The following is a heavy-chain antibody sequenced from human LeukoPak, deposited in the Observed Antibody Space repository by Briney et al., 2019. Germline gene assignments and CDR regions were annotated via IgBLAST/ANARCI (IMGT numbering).Heavy chain of an antibody. CDR2: ITWNGGRT. CDR1: GFTFVDYG. CDR3: ARSMSTVTTRYFDL. J-gene: IGHJ2*01. D-gene: IGHD4-17*01. V-gene: IGHV3-20*04. Sequence: GGSLRLSCAASGFTFVDYGLIWVRQAPGKGLEWGSYITWNGGRTAYADSLKGRVTISRDNAKNSLYLQMNSLRAEDTAFYYCARSMSTVTTRYFDLWGRGTLVTVSS.